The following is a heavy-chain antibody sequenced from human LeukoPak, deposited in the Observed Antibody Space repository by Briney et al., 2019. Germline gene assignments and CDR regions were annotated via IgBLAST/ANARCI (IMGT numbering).Heavy chain of an antibody. J-gene: IGHJ3*01. CDR2: MSSSGSTI. CDR3: ASLIGGLGT. Sequence: PGGSLRLSCAASGVTFSSYEMSWVRQAPGRGPEWISYMSSSGSTIYYADSVKGRFTISRDNAKNSLYLQMNSLRAEDTAVYYCASLIGGLGTWGQGTMVTVSS. V-gene: IGHV3-48*03. D-gene: IGHD5/OR15-5a*01. CDR1: GVTFSSYE.